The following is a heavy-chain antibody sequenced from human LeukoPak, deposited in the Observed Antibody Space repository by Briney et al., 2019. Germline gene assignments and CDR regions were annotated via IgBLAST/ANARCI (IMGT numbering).Heavy chain of an antibody. CDR1: GFTFSSYW. CDR3: ARDNDWAFHY. D-gene: IGHD3-9*01. V-gene: IGHV3-48*02. Sequence: PGGSLRLSCAASGFTFSSYWMSWVRQAPGKGPEWVSYINHNGEMIFYPDFVKGRFTISRDNAKNSLYLQMNSLRDEDTAVYYCARDNDWAFHYWGQGTLVTVSS. J-gene: IGHJ4*02. CDR2: INHNGEMI.